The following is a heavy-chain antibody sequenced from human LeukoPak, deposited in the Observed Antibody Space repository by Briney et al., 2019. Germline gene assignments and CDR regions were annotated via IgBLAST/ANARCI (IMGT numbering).Heavy chain of an antibody. CDR3: ARGGLGSGSYYGETPEGDAFDI. CDR2: IKQDGSEK. J-gene: IGHJ3*02. Sequence: GGSLRLSCAASGFTFSSYWMSWVRQAPGKGLEWVANIKQDGSEKYYVDSVKGRFTISRDNAKNSLYLQMNSLRAEDTAVYYCARGGLGSGSYYGETPEGDAFDIWGQGTMVTVSS. D-gene: IGHD3-10*01. V-gene: IGHV3-7*04. CDR1: GFTFSSYW.